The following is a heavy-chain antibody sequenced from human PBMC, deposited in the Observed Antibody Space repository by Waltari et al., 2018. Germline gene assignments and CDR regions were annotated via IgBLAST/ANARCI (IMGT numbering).Heavy chain of an antibody. Sequence: EVQVVESGGGLGKPGGSLRLSCSVSFTYLRGAWLNGVRQAPGKGLEWIARIKSRVDGGTRDYAAPVKDRFTISRDDSRYTLYLQMNSLKKEDTGVYYCAIDVPEMVPQADYWGQGSLVTVSS. J-gene: IGHJ4*02. CDR3: AIDVPEMVPQADY. D-gene: IGHD2-8*01. V-gene: IGHV3-15*01. CDR1: FTYLRGAW. CDR2: IKSRVDGGTR.